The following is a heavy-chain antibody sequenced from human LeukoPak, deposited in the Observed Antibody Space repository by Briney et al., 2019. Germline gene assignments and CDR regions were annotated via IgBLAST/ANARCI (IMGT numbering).Heavy chain of an antibody. V-gene: IGHV3-53*01. CDR1: GFTVSSNY. Sequence: GGSLRLSCAASGFTVSSNYMSWVRQAPGKGLEWVSVIYSGGSTYYADSVKGQFTISRDNSKNTLYLQMNSLRAEDTAVYYCARDAYYYDSSGYYKSNDYWGQGTLVTVSS. J-gene: IGHJ4*02. D-gene: IGHD3-22*01. CDR2: IYSGGST. CDR3: ARDAYYYDSSGYYKSNDY.